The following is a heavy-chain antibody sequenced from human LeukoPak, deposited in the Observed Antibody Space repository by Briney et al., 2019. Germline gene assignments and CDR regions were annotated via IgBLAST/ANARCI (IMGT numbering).Heavy chain of an antibody. D-gene: IGHD5-18*01. CDR3: ARDLSFRFRGYSYGDTGYFDY. CDR1: GYTFTSHY. Sequence: ASVKVSCKASGYTFTSHYMHWVRQAPGQGLEWMGIINPSGGSTSYAQKFQGRVTMTRDTSTSTVYMELSSLRSEDTAVYYCARDLSFRFRGYSYGDTGYFDYWGQGTLVTVSS. CDR2: INPSGGST. V-gene: IGHV1-46*01. J-gene: IGHJ4*02.